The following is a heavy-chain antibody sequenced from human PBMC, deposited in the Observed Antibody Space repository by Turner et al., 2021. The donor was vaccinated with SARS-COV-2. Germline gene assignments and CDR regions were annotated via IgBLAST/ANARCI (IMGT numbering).Heavy chain of an antibody. D-gene: IGHD1-26*01. CDR1: GGSISSTINY. Sequence: QMQLQESGPGLVKPSETLSLTCTVSGGSISSTINYWGWIRQPPGKGLEWIGSIFYSGSTNYTPSLKSRLTIAVDTSKNQFSLKLSSVTAADTAVYYCAGEVVVLTTTHYGMDVWGQGTTVTVSS. CDR3: AGEVVVLTTTHYGMDV. CDR2: IFYSGST. J-gene: IGHJ6*02. V-gene: IGHV4-39*01.